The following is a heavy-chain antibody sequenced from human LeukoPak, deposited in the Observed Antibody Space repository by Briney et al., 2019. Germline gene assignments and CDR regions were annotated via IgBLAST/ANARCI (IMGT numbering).Heavy chain of an antibody. CDR1: GGSVSGYY. D-gene: IGHD3-3*01. V-gene: IGHV4-34*01. CDR3: ARLPLYFLEPFDY. Sequence: TSETLSLTCAVYGGSVSGYYWSWIRQPPGKGLEWIGEISHRGRTHYNPSLEGRVTMSVDTSKNQFALEVDSVTAADTAVYYCARLPLYFLEPFDYWGQGILVTVSS. J-gene: IGHJ4*02. CDR2: ISHRGRT.